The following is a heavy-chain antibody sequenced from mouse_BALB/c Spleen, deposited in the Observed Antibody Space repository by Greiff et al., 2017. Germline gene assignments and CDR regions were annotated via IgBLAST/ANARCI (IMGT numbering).Heavy chain of an antibody. CDR2: IYPGNSDT. D-gene: IGHD2-10*01. J-gene: IGHJ3*01. Sequence: DVQLQESGPVLARPGASVKMSCKASGYTFTNYWMHWVKQRPGQGLEWIGAIYPGNSDTSYNQKFKGKAKLTAVTSTSTAYMELSSLTNEDSAVYYCTTAYDGNYDLAYWGQGTLVTVSA. CDR1: GYTFTNYW. CDR3: TTAYDGNYDLAY. V-gene: IGHV1-5*01.